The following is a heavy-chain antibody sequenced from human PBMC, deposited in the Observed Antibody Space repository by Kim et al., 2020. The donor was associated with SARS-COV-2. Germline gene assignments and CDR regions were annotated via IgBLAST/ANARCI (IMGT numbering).Heavy chain of an antibody. D-gene: IGHD4-17*01. J-gene: IGHJ6*03. Sequence: GGSLRLSCAASGFTFSSYAMSWVRQAPGKGLEWVSAISGSGGSTYYADSVKGRFTISRDNSKNTLYLQMNSLRAEDTAVYYCAKGADGDDNRHRYYYYMDVWGKGTTVTVSS. CDR1: GFTFSSYA. V-gene: IGHV3-23*01. CDR2: ISGSGGST. CDR3: AKGADGDDNRHRYYYYMDV.